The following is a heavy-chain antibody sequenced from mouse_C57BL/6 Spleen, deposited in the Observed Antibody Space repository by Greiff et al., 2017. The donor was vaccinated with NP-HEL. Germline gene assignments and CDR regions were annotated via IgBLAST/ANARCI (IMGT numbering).Heavy chain of an antibody. CDR1: GYTFTSYW. CDR3: ARSKETGCFDY. Sequence: VQLQQSGAELAKPGASVKLSCKASGYTFTSYWMHWVNQRPGQGLEWIGYINPSSGYTKYNQKFKDKATLTADKSSSTTYRQLSSLTYEAAAVYDCARSKETGCFDYWGQGTTLTVSS. J-gene: IGHJ2*01. D-gene: IGHD4-1*01. V-gene: IGHV1-7*01. CDR2: INPSSGYT.